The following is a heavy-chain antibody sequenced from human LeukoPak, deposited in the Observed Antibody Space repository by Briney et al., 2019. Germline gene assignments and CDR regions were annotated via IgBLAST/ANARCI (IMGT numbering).Heavy chain of an antibody. V-gene: IGHV1-18*01. CDR2: ISAYNGNT. CDR3: ARAPYCTNGVCYFDY. D-gene: IGHD2-8*01. CDR1: DYTFTSYG. Sequence: ASVKVSCKASDYTFTSYGISWVRQAPGQGLEWMGWISAYNGNTNYAQKLQGRVTMTTDTSTSTAYMELRSLRSDDTAVYYCARAPYCTNGVCYFDYWGQGTLVTVSS. J-gene: IGHJ4*02.